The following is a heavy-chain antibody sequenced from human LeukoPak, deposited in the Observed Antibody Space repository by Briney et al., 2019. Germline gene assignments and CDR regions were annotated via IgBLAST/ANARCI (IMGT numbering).Heavy chain of an antibody. V-gene: IGHV1-69*01. CDR3: ARDLRAFREPFGYNWNYLGY. D-gene: IGHD1-20*01. Sequence: GSSVKVSCTASGGTFSSYAISWVRQAPGQGLEWMGGIIPIFGTANYAQKFQGRVTITADESTSTAYMELSSLRSEDTAVYYCARDLRAFREPFGYNWNYLGYWGQGTLVTVSS. J-gene: IGHJ4*02. CDR1: GGTFSSYA. CDR2: IIPIFGTA.